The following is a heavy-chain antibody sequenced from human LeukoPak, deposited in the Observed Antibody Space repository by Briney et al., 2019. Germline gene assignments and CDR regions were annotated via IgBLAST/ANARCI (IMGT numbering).Heavy chain of an antibody. CDR3: AGTRRYCSGGSCYNWFDP. J-gene: IGHJ5*02. V-gene: IGHV4-61*02. Sequence: SETLSLTCTVSGGSISSDIYYWSWIRQPAGKGLEWIGRIYMSGNTNYNLSLKSRLTISVDTSKNQFSRKLSSVTAADTAVYYCAGTRRYCSGGSCYNWFDPWGQGTLVTVSS. D-gene: IGHD2-15*01. CDR1: GGSISSDIYY. CDR2: IYMSGNT.